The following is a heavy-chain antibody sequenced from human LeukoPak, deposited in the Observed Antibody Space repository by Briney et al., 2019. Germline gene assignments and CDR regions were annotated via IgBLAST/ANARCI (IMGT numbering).Heavy chain of an antibody. V-gene: IGHV4-31*03. J-gene: IGHJ4*02. Sequence: PSQTLSLTCSVVGGSISSGDYYWSWIRQHPGKGLAWIGYIYYTGSTYYNPSLKSRLTISVDTSKNQFSLKLSSVTAADTAIYYCATRNSRDDYNYWGQGTLVTVSS. D-gene: IGHD5-24*01. CDR1: GGSISSGDYY. CDR2: IYYTGST. CDR3: ATRNSRDDYNY.